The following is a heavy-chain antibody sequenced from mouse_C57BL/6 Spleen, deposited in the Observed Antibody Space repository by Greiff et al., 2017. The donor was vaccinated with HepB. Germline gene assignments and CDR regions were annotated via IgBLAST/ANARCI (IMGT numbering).Heavy chain of an antibody. CDR3: AQDRGMHSGSSYGFAY. CDR2: IYPGDGDT. V-gene: IGHV1-80*01. CDR1: GYAFSSYW. J-gene: IGHJ3*01. D-gene: IGHD1-1*01. Sequence: VQLQQSGAELVKPGASVKISCKASGYAFSSYWMNWVKQRPGKGLEWIGQIYPGDGDTNYNGKFKGKATLTADKSSSTAYMQLSSLTSEDSAVYFCAQDRGMHSGSSYGFAYWGQGTLVTVSA.